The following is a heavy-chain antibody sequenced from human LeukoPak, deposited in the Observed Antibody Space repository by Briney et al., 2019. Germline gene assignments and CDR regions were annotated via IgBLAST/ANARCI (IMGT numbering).Heavy chain of an antibody. V-gene: IGHV1-46*01. CDR2: INPGGDNT. D-gene: IGHD6-13*01. CDR3: ARGHSSSWYP. CDR1: GYTFTNYY. Sequence: ASVKVSCKASGYTFTNYYIHWVRQAPGQGLEWMGLINPGGDNTDYAQNFQGRVTMTRNTSISTAYMELSSLRSEDTAVYYCARGHSSSWYPWGQGTLVTVSS. J-gene: IGHJ5*02.